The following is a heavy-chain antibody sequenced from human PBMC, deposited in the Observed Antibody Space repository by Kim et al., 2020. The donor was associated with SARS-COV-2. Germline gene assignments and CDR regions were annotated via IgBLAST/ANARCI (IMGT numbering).Heavy chain of an antibody. CDR2: ISNSGGTK. Sequence: GGSLRLSCEVSGFSFSDYYMTWIRQAPAKGLEWISYISNSGGTKYYADSVKGRFTISRDNAKNSLYLQMNSLRVEDTAIYYCARDSSLLVGSTLEFDSWGQGTLVTVSS. D-gene: IGHD1-26*01. V-gene: IGHV3-11*01. CDR3: ARDSSLLVGSTLEFDS. CDR1: GFSFSDYY. J-gene: IGHJ4*02.